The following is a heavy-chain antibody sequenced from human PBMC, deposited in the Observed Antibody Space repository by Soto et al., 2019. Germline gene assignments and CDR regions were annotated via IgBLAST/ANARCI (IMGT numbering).Heavy chain of an antibody. J-gene: IGHJ4*02. CDR1: GFSLSTSAAG. D-gene: IGHD1-20*01. CDR2: IYWNDDK. CDR3: VHRTYNTPNYCGY. Sequence: SGPTREPTQTLTLTCTFSGFSLSTSAAGVGWIRQPPGRALEWLAVIYWNDDKRYSPSLKNRLTITKDTSKNQVVLTMTNMDPVDTATYYCVHRTYNTPNYCGYWGQGTRVTVAS. V-gene: IGHV2-5*01.